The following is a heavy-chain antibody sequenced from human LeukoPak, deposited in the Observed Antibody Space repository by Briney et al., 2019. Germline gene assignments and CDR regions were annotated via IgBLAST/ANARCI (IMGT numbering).Heavy chain of an antibody. CDR3: AELGITMIGGV. Sequence: GGSLRLSCAGSGFTFSSYSMHWVRQAPGKGLEWVSSISSSSIYIYYADSLKGRFTNSRDNAKNSLYLQMNSLRAEDTAVYYCAELGITMIGGVWGKGTTVTISS. CDR2: ISSSSIYI. D-gene: IGHD3-10*02. J-gene: IGHJ6*04. V-gene: IGHV3-21*01. CDR1: GFTFSSYS.